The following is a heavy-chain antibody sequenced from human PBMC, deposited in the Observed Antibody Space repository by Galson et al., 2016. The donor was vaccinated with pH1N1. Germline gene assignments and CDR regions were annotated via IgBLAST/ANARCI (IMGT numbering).Heavy chain of an antibody. D-gene: IGHD2-21*01. CDR2: IYPGASDT. V-gene: IGHV5-51*01. Sequence: QSGAEVKKPGESLKISCKGSGYSFTSYWIAWVRQMPGKGLEWMGIIYPGASDTRYSPSFQGQVTISADKSINTAYLQWSSLKASDTAMYYCARIGSDDPIYYYYMDVWGKGTTVTVSS. J-gene: IGHJ6*03. CDR1: GYSFTSYW. CDR3: ARIGSDDPIYYYYMDV.